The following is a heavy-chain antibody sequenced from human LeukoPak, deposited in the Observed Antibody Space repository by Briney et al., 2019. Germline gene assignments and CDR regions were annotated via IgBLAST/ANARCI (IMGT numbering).Heavy chain of an antibody. CDR3: ARGDTGTTIASLSG. V-gene: IGHV1-2*02. CDR2: INPNSGGT. CDR1: GYTFTNYD. Sequence: ASVKVSCKASGYTFTNYDINWVRQATGQGLEWMGWINPNSGGTNYAQKFQGRVTMTRDTSISTAYMELSRLRSDDTAVYYCARGDTGTTIASLSGWGQGTLVTVSS. J-gene: IGHJ4*02. D-gene: IGHD1-7*01.